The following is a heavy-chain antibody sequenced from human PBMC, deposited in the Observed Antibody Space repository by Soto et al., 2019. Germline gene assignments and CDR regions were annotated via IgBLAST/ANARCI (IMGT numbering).Heavy chain of an antibody. D-gene: IGHD2-21*02. V-gene: IGHV3-11*06. Sequence: QVQLVESGGGLVKPGGSLRLSCAASRFTFSDYYITWIRQAPGKGLEWVSYISSSSSYTNYADSVKGRFTISRDNAKNSLYLQMNSLRAEDTAVYYCARGPGLFNCGGDCRTLDYWGQGTLVTVSS. CDR3: ARGPGLFNCGGDCRTLDY. CDR1: RFTFSDYY. CDR2: ISSSSSYT. J-gene: IGHJ4*02.